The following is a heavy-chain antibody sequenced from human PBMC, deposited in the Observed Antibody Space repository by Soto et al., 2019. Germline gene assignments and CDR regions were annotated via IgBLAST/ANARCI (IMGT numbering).Heavy chain of an antibody. J-gene: IGHJ5*02. CDR2: IYYSGST. D-gene: IGHD6-19*01. CDR3: ARKVAVAVDWFDP. V-gene: IGHV4-59*01. Sequence: SETLSLTCTVSGGSISSYYWSWIRQPPGKGLEWIGYIYYSGSTNYNPSLKSRVTISVDTSKNQFSLKLSSVTAADTAVYYCARKVAVAVDWFDPWGQGTLVTVSS. CDR1: GGSISSYY.